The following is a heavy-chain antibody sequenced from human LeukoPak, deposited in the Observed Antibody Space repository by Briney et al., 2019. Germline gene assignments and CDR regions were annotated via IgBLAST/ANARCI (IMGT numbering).Heavy chain of an antibody. CDR2: ISYDGSNK. CDR1: GFTFSSYG. CDR3: AKSYYDSSGYYFLSPYYFDY. Sequence: GGSLRLSCAASGFTFSSYGMHWVRQAPGKGLEWVAVISYDGSNKYYADSVKGRFTISRDNSKNTLYLQMNSLRAEDTAVYYCAKSYYDSSGYYFLSPYYFDYWGQGTLVTVSS. V-gene: IGHV3-30*18. J-gene: IGHJ4*02. D-gene: IGHD3-22*01.